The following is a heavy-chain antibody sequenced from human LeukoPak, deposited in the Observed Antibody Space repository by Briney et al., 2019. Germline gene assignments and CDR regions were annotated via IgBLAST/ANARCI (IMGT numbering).Heavy chain of an antibody. Sequence: GRSLRLSCAASGFTFSSYGMHWARQAPGKGLEWVAVISYDGSNKYYADSVKGRFTISRDNSKNTLYLQMNSLRAEDTAVYYCAKLARYSTVNYYYGMDAWGQGTTVTVSS. J-gene: IGHJ6*02. D-gene: IGHD6-13*01. V-gene: IGHV3-30*18. CDR3: AKLARYSTVNYYYGMDA. CDR2: ISYDGSNK. CDR1: GFTFSSYG.